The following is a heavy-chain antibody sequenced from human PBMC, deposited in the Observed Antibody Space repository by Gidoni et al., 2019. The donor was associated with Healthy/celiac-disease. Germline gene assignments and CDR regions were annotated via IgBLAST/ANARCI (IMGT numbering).Heavy chain of an antibody. J-gene: IGHJ6*02. CDR1: GGTFSSYA. D-gene: IGHD4-17*01. CDR3: ASGDYGGRRSVYYYYGMDV. V-gene: IGHV1-69*06. Sequence: QVQLVQSGAEVKKPGSSVKVSCKASGGTFSSYAISWVRQAPGQGLEWMGGIIPIFGTANYAQKFQGRVTITADKSTSTAYMELSSLRSEDTAVYYCASGDYGGRRSVYYYYGMDVWGQGTTVTVSS. CDR2: IIPIFGTA.